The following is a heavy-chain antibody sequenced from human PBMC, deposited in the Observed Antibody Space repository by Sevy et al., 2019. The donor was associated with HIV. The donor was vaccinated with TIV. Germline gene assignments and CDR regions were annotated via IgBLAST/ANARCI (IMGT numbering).Heavy chain of an antibody. CDR2: IYASGST. V-gene: IGHV4-61*02. CDR1: GGSISSETYD. CDR3: ARGAPPVDWLQLSRAFDY. Sequence: SETLSRTYSVSGGSISSETYDWNWIRQPAGKGLEWIGRIYASGSTNYNPSLKSRVAISLGTSTTHLSLELNSVTAADTAVYYCARGAPPVDWLQLSRAFDYWGQRSLVTVSS. J-gene: IGHJ4*02. D-gene: IGHD5-12*01.